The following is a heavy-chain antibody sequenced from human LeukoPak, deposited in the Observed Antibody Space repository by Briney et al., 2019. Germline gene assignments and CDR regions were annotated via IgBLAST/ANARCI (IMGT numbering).Heavy chain of an antibody. CDR3: ARADRGSVNWFDP. J-gene: IGHJ5*02. V-gene: IGHV1-2*02. CDR2: INPNSGGT. Sequence: ASVKVSCKASRYTFTGYYMHWVRQAPGQGLEWMGWINPNSGGTNYAQKFQGRVTMTRDTSISTAYMELSRLRSDDTAVYYCARADRGSVNWFDPWGQGTLVTVPS. CDR1: RYTFTGYY. D-gene: IGHD3-22*01.